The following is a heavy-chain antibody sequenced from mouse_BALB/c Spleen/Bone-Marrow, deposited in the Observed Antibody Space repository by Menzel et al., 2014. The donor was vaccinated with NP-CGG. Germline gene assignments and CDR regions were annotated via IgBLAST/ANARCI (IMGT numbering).Heavy chain of an antibody. Sequence: VQLKESGAELVKPGASVKLSCTGSGFNIKDTFMHWVKQRPEQGLEWIGRIDPANGNTKYDPKFQGKATITADTSSNTAYLQLTSLTSEDTAVYYCTRGEDYWGQGTTPAVSS. J-gene: IGHJ2*01. CDR2: IDPANGNT. V-gene: IGHV14-3*02. CDR3: TRGEDY. CDR1: GFNIKDTF.